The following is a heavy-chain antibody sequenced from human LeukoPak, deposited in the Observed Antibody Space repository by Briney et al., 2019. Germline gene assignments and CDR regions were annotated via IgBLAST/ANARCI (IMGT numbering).Heavy chain of an antibody. CDR2: ISSSSSYI. Sequence: PGGSLRLSCAASGFTFDDYAMHWVRQAPGKGLEWVSSISSSSSYIYYADSVKGRFTISRDNAKNSLYLQMSSLRAEDTAVYYCARVVAVAGGDIWGQGTMVTVSS. V-gene: IGHV3-21*01. J-gene: IGHJ3*02. CDR1: GFTFDDYA. D-gene: IGHD6-19*01. CDR3: ARVVAVAGGDI.